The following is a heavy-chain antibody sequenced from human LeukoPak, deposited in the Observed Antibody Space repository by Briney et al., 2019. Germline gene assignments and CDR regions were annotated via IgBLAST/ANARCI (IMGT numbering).Heavy chain of an antibody. Sequence: GGSLRLSCAASGFTFNNFAMSWVRQAPGKGLEWVSAISGSGGSTFYADSVKGRFTISRDNSKNTLYLQMNSLRAEDTAVYYCARESVPLDAFDIWGQGTMVTVSS. CDR2: ISGSGGST. D-gene: IGHD4-17*01. CDR1: GFTFNNFA. J-gene: IGHJ3*02. V-gene: IGHV3-23*01. CDR3: ARESVPLDAFDI.